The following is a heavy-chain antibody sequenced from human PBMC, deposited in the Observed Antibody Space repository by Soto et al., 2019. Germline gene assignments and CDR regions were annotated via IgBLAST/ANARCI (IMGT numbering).Heavy chain of an antibody. CDR3: ARHRTTSAYYYAMDV. J-gene: IGHJ6*02. CDR1: GYSFTNYW. V-gene: IGHV5-51*01. CDR2: IYPGDSDT. Sequence: GESVKISWKGSGYSFTNYWIGWVRQMPGKGLEWMGIIYPGDSDTRYSPSFQGHVTISADKSISTAYLQWSSLKASDTAMYYCARHRTTSAYYYAMDVWGQGTTVTVSS. D-gene: IGHD4-17*01.